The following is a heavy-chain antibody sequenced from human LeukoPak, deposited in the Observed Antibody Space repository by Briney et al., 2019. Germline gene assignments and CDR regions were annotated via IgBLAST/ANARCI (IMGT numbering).Heavy chain of an antibody. D-gene: IGHD3-10*01. CDR3: AKVPPYVGELFPFDY. J-gene: IGHJ4*02. CDR1: GFTFSGYA. V-gene: IGHV3-23*01. Sequence: GGSLRLSCAASGFTFSGYAMSWVRQAPGKGLEWVSAISSSGGSTYYADSVKGRFTISRDNSKNTLYLQMNSLRAEDTAVYYCAKVPPYVGELFPFDYWGQGTLVTVSS. CDR2: ISSSGGST.